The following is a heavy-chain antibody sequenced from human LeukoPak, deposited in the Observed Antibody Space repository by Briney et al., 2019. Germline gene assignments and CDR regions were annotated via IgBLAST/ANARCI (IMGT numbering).Heavy chain of an antibody. J-gene: IGHJ4*02. CDR3: ARDRRYCSGSSCYSGVDY. D-gene: IGHD2-15*01. CDR1: AFTVSSNY. CDR2: IYSGGST. V-gene: IGHV3-53*01. Sequence: GGSLRLSCAASAFTVSSNYMTWVSQAPGKGLEWVSVIYSGGSTYYGDSVKGRFTISRDNSKNTLYLQMNSLRAEDTAVYYCARDRRYCSGSSCYSGVDYWGQGTLVTVSS.